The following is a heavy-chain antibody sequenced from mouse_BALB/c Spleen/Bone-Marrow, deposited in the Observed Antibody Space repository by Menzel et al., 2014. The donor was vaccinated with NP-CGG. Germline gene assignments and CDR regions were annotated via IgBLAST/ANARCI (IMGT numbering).Heavy chain of an antibody. CDR1: GFSLSRYS. V-gene: IGHV2-6-4*01. CDR3: ARNIHITTWMDY. J-gene: IGHJ4*01. CDR2: IWGGGST. Sequence: VNVVESGPGLVAPSQRLSITCTVSGFSLSRYSVRWVRQPPGKGLEWLGMIWGGGSTDYNSALKSRLSISKDNSKSQVFLKMNSLQTDDTAMYYCARNIHITTWMDYWGQGTSVTVSS. D-gene: IGHD1-2*01.